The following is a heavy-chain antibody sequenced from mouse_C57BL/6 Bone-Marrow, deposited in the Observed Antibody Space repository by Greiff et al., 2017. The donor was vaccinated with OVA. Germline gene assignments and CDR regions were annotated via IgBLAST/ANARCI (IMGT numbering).Heavy chain of an antibody. Sequence: VQGVESGGGLVKPGGSLKLSCAASGFTFSSYAMSWVRQTPEKRLEWVATISDGGSYTYYPDNVKGRFTISRDNAKNNLYLQMSHLKSEDTAMYYCASLLVYYAMDYWGQGTSVTVSS. CDR2: ISDGGSYT. V-gene: IGHV5-4*01. CDR1: GFTFSSYA. J-gene: IGHJ4*01. CDR3: ASLLVYYAMDY.